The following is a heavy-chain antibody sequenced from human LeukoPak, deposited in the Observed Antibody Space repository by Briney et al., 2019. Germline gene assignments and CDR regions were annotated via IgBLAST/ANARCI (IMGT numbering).Heavy chain of an antibody. CDR3: AKDPGSGGELGYY. Sequence: PWRSLCLSCVASGFTFSSYSMHWVRPGQGQGLERGLVISNDGRNKYYADSVKGRFTISRYNSKNTLYLQMNSQRAEDTAVYYCAKDPGSGGELGYYWGQGTLVTVSS. CDR2: ISNDGRNK. J-gene: IGHJ4*02. CDR1: GFTFSSYS. D-gene: IGHD2-21*01. V-gene: IGHV3-30*18.